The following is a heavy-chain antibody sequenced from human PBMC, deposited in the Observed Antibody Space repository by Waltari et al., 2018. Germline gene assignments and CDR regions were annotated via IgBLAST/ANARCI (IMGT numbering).Heavy chain of an antibody. D-gene: IGHD3-3*01. J-gene: IGHJ4*02. CDR3: ARGTRYYDFWSGYFQPHYFDY. V-gene: IGHV4-34*01. CDR2: INHSGST. CDR1: GGSFSGFY. Sequence: QVQLQQWGAGLLKPSENLSLTCAVYGGSFSGFYWRWFRQPPGNGLAWIGEINHSGSTNYNPSLKSRVTISVDTSKNQFSLKLSSVTAADTAVYYCARGTRYYDFWSGYFQPHYFDYWGQGTLVTVSS.